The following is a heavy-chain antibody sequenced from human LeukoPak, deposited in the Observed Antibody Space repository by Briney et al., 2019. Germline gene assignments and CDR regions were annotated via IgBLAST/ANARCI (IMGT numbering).Heavy chain of an antibody. D-gene: IGHD3-22*01. CDR2: IYYSGST. CDR1: GRSISSSSYY. V-gene: IGHV4-39*07. Sequence: SETLSLTCTVSGRSISSSSYYWGWIRQPPGKGLEWIGSIYYSGSTYYNPSLKSRVTISVDTSKNQPSLKLSSVTAADAAVYYCARAVYYDSSGYYSYWGQGTLVTVSS. J-gene: IGHJ4*02. CDR3: ARAVYYDSSGYYSY.